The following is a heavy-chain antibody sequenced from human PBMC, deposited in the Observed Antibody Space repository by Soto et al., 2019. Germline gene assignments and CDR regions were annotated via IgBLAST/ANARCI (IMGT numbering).Heavy chain of an antibody. CDR1: GGSFSGYY. V-gene: IGHV4-34*01. CDR2: INHSGST. Sequence: SETLSLTCAVYGGSFSGYYWSWIRQPPGKGLEWIGEINHSGSTNYNPSLKSRVTISVDTSKNQFSLKLSSVTAADTAVYYCASEDSGSYYYFDYWGQGTLVTVSS. D-gene: IGHD1-26*01. CDR3: ASEDSGSYYYFDY. J-gene: IGHJ4*02.